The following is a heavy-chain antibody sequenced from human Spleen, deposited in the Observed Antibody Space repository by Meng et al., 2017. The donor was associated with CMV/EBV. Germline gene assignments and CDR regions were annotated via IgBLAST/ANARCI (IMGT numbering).Heavy chain of an antibody. CDR2: ISAYTGNT. CDR3: ARGLTAYSSGWYSYGMDV. Sequence: ASVKVSCKASGYMFTSHGISWMRQAPGQGLEWMGWISAYTGNTDYAQKFQGRVTMTTDTSTSTAYMELRSLRSDDTAVYYCARGLTAYSSGWYSYGMDVWGQGTTVTVSS. CDR1: GYMFTSHG. D-gene: IGHD6-19*01. V-gene: IGHV1-18*01. J-gene: IGHJ6*02.